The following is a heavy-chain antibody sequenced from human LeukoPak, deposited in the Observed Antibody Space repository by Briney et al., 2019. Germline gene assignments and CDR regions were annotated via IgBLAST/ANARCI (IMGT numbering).Heavy chain of an antibody. D-gene: IGHD3-22*01. Sequence: AASVKVSCKASGYTFTTYDITWVRQATGQGLEWMGWMNPDSGDTAYAQTFQGRVAMTRDTSISTAYMELSSLRSDDTAVYYCARGLGDYFDTGDFHYAVLAHWGQGTLVTVSS. CDR2: MNPDSGDT. CDR3: ARGLGDYFDTGDFHYAVLAH. V-gene: IGHV1-8*01. J-gene: IGHJ4*02. CDR1: GYTFTTYD.